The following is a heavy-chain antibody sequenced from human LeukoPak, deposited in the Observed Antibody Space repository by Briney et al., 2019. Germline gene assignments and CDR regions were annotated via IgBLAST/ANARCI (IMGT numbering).Heavy chain of an antibody. CDR2: IWYDGTNK. D-gene: IGHD3-10*01. CDR3: ARGRSITLLRGVAMSDGLDI. V-gene: IGHV3-33*01. CDR1: GFSFSSYG. Sequence: PGGSLRLSCAASGFSFSSYGMHWVRQAPGKGLEWVAVIWYDGTNKYYGDSVKGRFTISRDNSKNTLSLQMNSLRVEDTAVYYCARGRSITLLRGVAMSDGLDIWGQGAMVAVSS. J-gene: IGHJ3*02.